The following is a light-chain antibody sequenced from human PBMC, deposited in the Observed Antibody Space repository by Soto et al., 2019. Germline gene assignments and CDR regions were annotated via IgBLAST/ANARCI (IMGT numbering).Light chain of an antibody. V-gene: IGKV3-20*01. J-gene: IGKJ4*01. Sequence: EIVLTQSPGTLSLSPGERATLSCRASQSVSSSYLAWYQQKPGQAPRLLIYGASSKATGIPDRFSGSGSGTDLTLNISRLEPEDFAVYYCQQYGSSPSFGGGTKVEIK. CDR3: QQYGSSPS. CDR1: QSVSSSY. CDR2: GAS.